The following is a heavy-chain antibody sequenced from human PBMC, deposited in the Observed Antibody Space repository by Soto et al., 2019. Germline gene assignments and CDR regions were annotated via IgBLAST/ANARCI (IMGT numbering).Heavy chain of an antibody. CDR1: GYSFTSYW. Sequence: GESLKISCKGSGYSFTSYWIGWVRQMPGKGLEWMGIIYPGDSDTRYSPSFQGQVTISADKSISTAYLQWSSLKASDTAMYYCARRSILRYCSGGSCSHFDYWGQGTLVTSPQ. V-gene: IGHV5-51*01. J-gene: IGHJ4*02. CDR3: ARRSILRYCSGGSCSHFDY. CDR2: IYPGDSDT. D-gene: IGHD2-15*01.